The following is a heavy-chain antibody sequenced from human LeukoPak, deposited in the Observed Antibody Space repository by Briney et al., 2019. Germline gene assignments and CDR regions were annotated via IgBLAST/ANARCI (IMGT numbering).Heavy chain of an antibody. Sequence: PSQTLSLTCSVSGGSISSGDSYWSWIRQPPGKGLEWIGYIYHSGSTYYNPSLKSRVTISVDRSKNQFSLKLSSVTAADTAVYYCARGIGGITTAPHVDYWGQGTLVTVSS. J-gene: IGHJ4*02. CDR1: GGSISSGDSY. CDR2: IYHSGST. D-gene: IGHD6-13*01. CDR3: ARGIGGITTAPHVDY. V-gene: IGHV4-30-2*01.